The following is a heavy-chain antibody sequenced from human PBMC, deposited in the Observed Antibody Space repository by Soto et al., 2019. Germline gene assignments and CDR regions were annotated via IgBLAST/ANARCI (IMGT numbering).Heavy chain of an antibody. CDR2: IIPIFGTA. D-gene: IGHD2-21*02. V-gene: IGHV1-69*06. CDR1: GSTFSSYA. J-gene: IGHJ5*02. Sequence: QVQLVQSGAEVKKPGSSVKVSCKASGSTFSSYAISWVRQAPGQGLEWMGGIIPIFGTANYAQKFQGRVTITADKSTSTAYMELSSLRSEDTAVYYCARDLAYCGGDCYGWFDPWGQGTLVTVSS. CDR3: ARDLAYCGGDCYGWFDP.